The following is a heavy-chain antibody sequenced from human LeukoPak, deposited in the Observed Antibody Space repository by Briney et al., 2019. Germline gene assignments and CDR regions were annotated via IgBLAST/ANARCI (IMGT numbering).Heavy chain of an antibody. Sequence: SETLSLTCTVSGGSISSSSYYWGWIRQPPGKGLEWIGSIYYSGSTYYNPSLKSRVTISVDTSKNQFSLKLSSVTAADTAVYYCARLIMITFGGVIVINDACDIWGQGTMVTVSS. D-gene: IGHD3-16*02. V-gene: IGHV4-39*01. J-gene: IGHJ3*02. CDR1: GGSISSSSYY. CDR2: IYYSGST. CDR3: ARLIMITFGGVIVINDACDI.